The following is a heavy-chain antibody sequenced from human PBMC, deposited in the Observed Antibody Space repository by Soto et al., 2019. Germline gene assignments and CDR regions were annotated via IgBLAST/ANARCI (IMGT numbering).Heavy chain of an antibody. V-gene: IGHV4-31*03. J-gene: IGHJ6*02. D-gene: IGHD4-17*01. CDR2: IYYSGST. CDR3: ARGTVTIGYYYYGMDV. Sequence: QVQLQESGPGLVKPSQTLSLTCTVSGGSISSGGYYWSWIRQHPGKGLEWIGYIYYSGSTYYNPSLKSRVTISVDTSKIQCSLKLSSVTAADTAVYYCARGTVTIGYYYYGMDVWGQGTTVTVSS. CDR1: GGSISSGGYY.